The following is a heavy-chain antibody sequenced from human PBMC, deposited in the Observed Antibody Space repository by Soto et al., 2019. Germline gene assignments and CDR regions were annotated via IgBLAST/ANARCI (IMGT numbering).Heavy chain of an antibody. CDR3: ARVKEQGPYYDILTGYYHTYYYYYGMDV. J-gene: IGHJ6*02. CDR2: ISGSSYI. D-gene: IGHD3-9*01. CDR1: GFTFSSYS. V-gene: IGHV3-21*01. Sequence: GGSLRLSCAASGFTFSSYSMNWVRQAPGKGLEWVSSISGSSYIYYADSVKGRFTISRDNAKNSLYLQMNSLRAEDTAVYYCARVKEQGPYYDILTGYYHTYYYYYGMDVWGQGTTVTVSS.